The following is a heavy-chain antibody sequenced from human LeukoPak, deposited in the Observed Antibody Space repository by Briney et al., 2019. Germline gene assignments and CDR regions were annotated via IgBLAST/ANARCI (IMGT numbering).Heavy chain of an antibody. CDR1: GFTFSSYA. J-gene: IGHJ5*02. CDR3: AKSGSGTFRPFS. CDR2: ISGSGYST. Sequence: LAGGSLRLSCAASGFTFSSYAMSWVRQAPGKGLEWVSLISGSGYSTYYADSVKGRFTISRDDSNNMLSLQMNGLRADDTALYYCAKSGSGTFRPFSWGQGTLVTVSS. V-gene: IGHV3-23*01. D-gene: IGHD3-10*01.